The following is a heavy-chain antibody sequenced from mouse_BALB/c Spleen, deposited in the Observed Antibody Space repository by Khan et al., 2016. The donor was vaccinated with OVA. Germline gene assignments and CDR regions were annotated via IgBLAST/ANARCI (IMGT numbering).Heavy chain of an antibody. CDR2: ISSGGDYT. CDR1: GFSFSSYS. CDR3: ASHLTGSFAY. J-gene: IGHJ3*01. Sequence: EVELVESGGDLVKPGGSLKLSCAASGFSFSSYSMSWVRQTPDKRLEWVATISSGGDYTYYPDIVKGRFTISRDNAKNTLYLQMSSLKSEDTAMYYCASHLTGSFAYWGQGTTVTVSA. D-gene: IGHD4-1*01. V-gene: IGHV5-6*01.